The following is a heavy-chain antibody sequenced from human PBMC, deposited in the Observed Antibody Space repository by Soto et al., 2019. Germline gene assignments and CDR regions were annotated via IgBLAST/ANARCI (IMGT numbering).Heavy chain of an antibody. CDR3: ARAGTRDRYYYYYYMDV. V-gene: IGHV3-33*01. J-gene: IGHJ6*03. Sequence: GGSLRLSCAASGFTFSSYGMHWVRQAPGKGLEWVAVIWYDGSNKYYADSVKGRFTISRDNSKNTLYLQMNSLRAEDTAVYYCARAGTRDRYYYYYYMDVWDKGTTVTVSS. CDR1: GFTFSSYG. CDR2: IWYDGSNK. D-gene: IGHD1-1*01.